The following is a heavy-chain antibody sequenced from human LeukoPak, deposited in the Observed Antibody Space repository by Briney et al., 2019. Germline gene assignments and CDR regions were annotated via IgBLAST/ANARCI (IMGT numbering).Heavy chain of an antibody. CDR3: AKDSRSKYYYYGMDV. D-gene: IGHD2/OR15-2a*01. CDR2: IRYDGSNK. V-gene: IGHV3-30*02. Sequence: PGGSLRLSCAASGSTFSSYGMHWVRQAPGKGLEWVAFIRYDGSNKYYADSVKGRFTISRDNSKNTLYLQMNSLRAEDTAVYYCAKDSRSKYYYYGMDVWGQGTTVTVSS. J-gene: IGHJ6*02. CDR1: GSTFSSYG.